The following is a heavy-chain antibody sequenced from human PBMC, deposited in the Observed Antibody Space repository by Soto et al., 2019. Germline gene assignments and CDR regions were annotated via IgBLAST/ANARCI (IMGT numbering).Heavy chain of an antibody. CDR2: ISGGSTTI. J-gene: IGHJ4*02. D-gene: IGHD1-26*01. CDR3: ARDRGGSYYDF. CDR1: GFTFSTYT. V-gene: IGHV3-48*01. Sequence: EVQLVESGGGLVQPGGSLRLSCAASGFTFSTYTMNWVRQAPGKGLEWVSYISGGSTTIYYADSVKGRFTISRDNAKNSLYLQMNSLRAEDTAVYYCARDRGGSYYDFWGQGTLVTVSS.